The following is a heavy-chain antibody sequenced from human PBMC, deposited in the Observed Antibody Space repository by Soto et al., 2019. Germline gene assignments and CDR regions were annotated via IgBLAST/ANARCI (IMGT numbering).Heavy chain of an antibody. CDR1: GFTFSDYY. V-gene: IGHV3-11*01. Sequence: PGGSLRLSCAASGFTFSDYYMSWIRQAPGKGLEWVSYISSSGSTIYYADSVKGRFTISRDNAKNSLYLQMNSLRAEDTAVYYCARESPYSGSYLAYAFDIWGQGTMVTVSS. D-gene: IGHD1-26*01. CDR3: ARESPYSGSYLAYAFDI. CDR2: ISSSGSTI. J-gene: IGHJ3*02.